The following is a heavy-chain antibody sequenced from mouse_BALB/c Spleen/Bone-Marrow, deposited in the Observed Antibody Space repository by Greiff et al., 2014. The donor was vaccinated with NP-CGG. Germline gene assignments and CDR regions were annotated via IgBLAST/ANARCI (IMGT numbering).Heavy chain of an antibody. J-gene: IGHJ1*01. CDR1: GFSLTSYG. CDR3: ARTNHYGWYFDV. D-gene: IGHD1-1*01. CDR2: IWSGGST. Sequence: VKLMESGPGLVQPSQSLSITCTVSGFSLTSYGVHWVRQPPGKGLEWLGVIWSGGSTDYNAAFISRLSISKDNSKSQVFFKMDSLQADDTAIYYCARTNHYGWYFDVWGAGTTVTVSS. V-gene: IGHV2-4*02.